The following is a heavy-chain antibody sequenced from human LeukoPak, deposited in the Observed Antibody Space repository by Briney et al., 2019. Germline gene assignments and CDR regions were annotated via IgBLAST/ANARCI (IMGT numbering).Heavy chain of an antibody. V-gene: IGHV3-23*01. CDR1: GFSFSIYA. J-gene: IGHJ4*02. CDR3: AKEEYNYGPLFDH. Sequence: GGSLRLSCAASGFSFSIYAMNWVRQAPGKGLEWVSAISESGGSTYYADSVKGRFTISRDNSKNTLYLQMNSLRAEDTAVYYCAKEEYNYGPLFDHWGQGTLVTVSS. D-gene: IGHD5-18*01. CDR2: ISESGGST.